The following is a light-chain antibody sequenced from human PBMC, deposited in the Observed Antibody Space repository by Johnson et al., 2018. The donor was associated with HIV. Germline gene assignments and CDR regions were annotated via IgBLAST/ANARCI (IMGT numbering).Light chain of an antibody. J-gene: IGLJ1*01. Sequence: QSVLTQPPSVSAAPGQKVTISCSGSNSNIGNNRVSWYQQLPGTAPKLLIYDNNKRPSGIPDRFSGSKSGTSATLGITGLQTGDEADYYCGTWDSSLSAYVFGTGTKVTVL. CDR2: DNN. CDR3: GTWDSSLSAYV. CDR1: NSNIGNNR. V-gene: IGLV1-51*01.